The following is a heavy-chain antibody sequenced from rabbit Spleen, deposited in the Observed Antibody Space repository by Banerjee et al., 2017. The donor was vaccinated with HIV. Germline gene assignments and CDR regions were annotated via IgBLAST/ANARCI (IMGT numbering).Heavy chain of an antibody. J-gene: IGHJ4*01. CDR2: ISSGGSDNT. CDR1: GFSFSNHYA. CDR3: ARDNNNSDGFAFNL. D-gene: IGHD6-1*01. V-gene: IGHV1S45*01. Sequence: QEQLVESGGDLVKPGASLTLTCTASGFSFSNHYAMCWVRQAPGKGLEWIACISSGGSDNTYYASWAKGRFTISKTSSTTVTLQMTSLTAADTAAYFCARDNNNSDGFAFNLWGQGTLVIVS.